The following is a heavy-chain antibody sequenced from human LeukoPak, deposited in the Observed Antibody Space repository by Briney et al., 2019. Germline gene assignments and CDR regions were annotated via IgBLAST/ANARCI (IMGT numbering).Heavy chain of an antibody. Sequence: SQTLSLTCAISGDSVSSNSAAWNWIRQSPSRGPEWLGRTYYRSTWYTDSVVSVKSRITINPDTSKNRFSLQLKSVTPEDTAVYSCAREIAATCAFDLWAQGKVATVSS. CDR1: GDSVSSNSAA. CDR3: AREIAATCAFDL. D-gene: IGHD2-15*01. CDR2: TYYRSTWYT. J-gene: IGHJ3*01. V-gene: IGHV6-1*01.